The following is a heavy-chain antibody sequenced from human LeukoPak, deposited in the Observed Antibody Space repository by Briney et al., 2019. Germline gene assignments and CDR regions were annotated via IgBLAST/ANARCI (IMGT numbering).Heavy chain of an antibody. CDR1: GFSSDDYD. J-gene: IGHJ3*02. Sequence: GGSLRLSCAASGFSSDDYDMSWVRQAPGKGLEWVSGINWNGDSTGYADSVKGRFTISRDNSKNTLYLQMNSLRAEDTAVYYCARGGSYLSAFDIWGQGTMVTVSS. V-gene: IGHV3-20*04. CDR2: INWNGDST. D-gene: IGHD1-26*01. CDR3: ARGGSYLSAFDI.